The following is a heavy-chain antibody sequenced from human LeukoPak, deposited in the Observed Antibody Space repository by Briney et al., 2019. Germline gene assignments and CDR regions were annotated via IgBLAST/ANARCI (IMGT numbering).Heavy chain of an antibody. CDR3: ARRAYGSGSYYYYYYMDV. J-gene: IGHJ6*03. D-gene: IGHD3-10*01. CDR1: GGSISSSNYY. V-gene: IGHV4-39*07. Sequence: KPSETLSLTCTVSGGSISSSNYYWGWIRQPPGKGLEWIGSIYYSGSTNYNPSLKSRVTISVDTSKNQFSLKLSSVTAADTAVYYCARRAYGSGSYYYYYYMDVWGKGTTVTISS. CDR2: IYYSGST.